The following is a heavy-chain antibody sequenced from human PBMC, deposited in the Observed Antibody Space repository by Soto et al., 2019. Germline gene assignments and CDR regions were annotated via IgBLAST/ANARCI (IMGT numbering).Heavy chain of an antibody. D-gene: IGHD4-17*01. CDR1: GGSISSGGYY. J-gene: IGHJ4*02. CDR3: ATAYGDYVPTLIDY. V-gene: IGHV4-31*03. Sequence: SETLSLTCTVSGGSISSGGYYWSWIRQHPGKGLEWIGYIYYSGSTYYNPSLKSRVTISVDTSKNQFSLKLSSVTAADTAVYYCATAYGDYVPTLIDYWGQGTLVTVSS. CDR2: IYYSGST.